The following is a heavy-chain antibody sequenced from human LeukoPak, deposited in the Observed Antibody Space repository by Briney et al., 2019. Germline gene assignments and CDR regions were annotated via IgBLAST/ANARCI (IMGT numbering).Heavy chain of an antibody. CDR2: ISGDNGNR. J-gene: IGHJ5*02. Sequence: ASVKVSCKASGYTFGIYGISWVRQAPGQGFEWMGWISGDNGNRLIAEKFQGRVTMTAETLTSTAYMELGSLTSDDTAIYYCARDRAELSVWFDPWGQGTLVRVSS. CDR1: GYTFGIYG. V-gene: IGHV1-18*01. CDR3: ARDRAELSVWFDP.